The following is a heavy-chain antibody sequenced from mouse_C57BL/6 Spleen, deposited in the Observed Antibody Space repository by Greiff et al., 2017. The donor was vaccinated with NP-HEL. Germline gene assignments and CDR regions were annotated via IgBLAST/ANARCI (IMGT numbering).Heavy chain of an antibody. J-gene: IGHJ1*03. V-gene: IGHV1-69*01. CDR2: IAPSASYT. CDR3: ARTTVVPYWYFDV. D-gene: IGHD1-1*01. CDR1: GYTFTSYW. Sequence: QVQLKQPGAELVMPGASVKLSCKASGYTFTSYWMHWVQQRPGQGLEWIGEIAPSASYTNYNQKFKGKSTLTVDKSSSTAYMQLSSLTSEDSAVYYCARTTVVPYWYFDVWGTGTTVTVSS.